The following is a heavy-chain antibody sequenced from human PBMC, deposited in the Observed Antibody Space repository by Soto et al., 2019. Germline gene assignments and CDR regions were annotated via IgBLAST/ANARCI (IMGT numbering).Heavy chain of an antibody. J-gene: IGHJ6*02. D-gene: IGHD3-3*02. CDR2: ITGPGSRT. CDR1: GFPFDTKA. Sequence: PGGSLRLSCAASGFPFDTKAMSWVRQAPGKGLEWVSAITGPGSRTYYADSVKGRFTISRDNSKNTLSLQMSSLRADDTAVYYCAKWPVSFLDYYYGMDVWGQGILGTVSS. CDR3: AKWPVSFLDYYYGMDV. V-gene: IGHV3-23*01.